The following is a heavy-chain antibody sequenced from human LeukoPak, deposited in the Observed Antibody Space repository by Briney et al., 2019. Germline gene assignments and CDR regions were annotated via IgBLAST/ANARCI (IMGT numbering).Heavy chain of an antibody. CDR1: GFTFDDYA. CDR2: ISWNSGSI. Sequence: GGSLRLSCAASGFTFDDYAMHWVRQAPGKGLEWVSGISWNSGSIGYADSVKGRFTISRDNAKHSLYLQMNSLRAEDTALYYCAKDMGYGSGSYHYYYYYGMDVWGQGTTVTVSS. CDR3: AKDMGYGSGSYHYYYYYGMDV. V-gene: IGHV3-9*01. D-gene: IGHD3-10*01. J-gene: IGHJ6*02.